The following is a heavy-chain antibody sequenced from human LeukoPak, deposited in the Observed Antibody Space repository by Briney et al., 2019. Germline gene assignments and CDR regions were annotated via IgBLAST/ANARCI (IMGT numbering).Heavy chain of an antibody. V-gene: IGHV4-59*01. Sequence: SETLSLTCTVSGGSISSYYWSWIRQPPGKGLEWIGYIYYSGSTNYNPSLKSRVTISVDTSKNQFSLKLSSVTAADTAVYYCARWSGTKGIYWYFDLWGRGTLVTVSS. J-gene: IGHJ2*01. CDR1: GGSISSYY. CDR2: IYYSGST. D-gene: IGHD1-1*01. CDR3: ARWSGTKGIYWYFDL.